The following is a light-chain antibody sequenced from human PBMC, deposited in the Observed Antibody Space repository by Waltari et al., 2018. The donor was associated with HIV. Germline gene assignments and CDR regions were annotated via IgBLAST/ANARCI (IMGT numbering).Light chain of an antibody. CDR3: ATRDDSLNAWV. CDR1: SSNIGSNY. Sequence: QSVLTQPPSASGTPGQRVTISCSGSSSNIGSNYVYWYQQLPGTAPKLLSYRNNQRPSGVPDRFSGSKSGTSASLAISGLRSEDEADYYCATRDDSLNAWVFGGGTKVTVL. CDR2: RNN. V-gene: IGLV1-47*01. J-gene: IGLJ3*02.